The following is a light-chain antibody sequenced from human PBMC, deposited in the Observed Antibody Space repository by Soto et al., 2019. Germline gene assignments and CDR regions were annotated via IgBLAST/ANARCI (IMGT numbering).Light chain of an antibody. CDR1: QSVSSSY. V-gene: IGKV3-20*01. CDR2: GAS. J-gene: IGKJ2*01. Sequence: EIVLTQSPGTLSLSPGERATLSCRASQSVSSSYLAWYQQKPGQAPRLLIYGASTRATGIPDRFSGSGSGTEFTLTISRLEPEDFAVYYCQQYDRSLYTFGQGTKLEIK. CDR3: QQYDRSLYT.